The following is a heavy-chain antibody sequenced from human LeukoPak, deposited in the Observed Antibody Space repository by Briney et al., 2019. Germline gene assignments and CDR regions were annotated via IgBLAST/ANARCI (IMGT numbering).Heavy chain of an antibody. CDR2: IIPIFGTA. CDR1: GGTFSSYA. CDR3: AREGVGETGTTTASKNPFDI. V-gene: IGHV1-69*13. J-gene: IGHJ3*02. D-gene: IGHD1-1*01. Sequence: GASVKVSCKASGGTFSSYAISWVRQAPGQGLEWMGGIIPIFGTANYAQKFQGRVTITADESTSTAYMELSSLRSEDTAVYYCAREGVGETGTTTASKNPFDIWGQGTMVTVSS.